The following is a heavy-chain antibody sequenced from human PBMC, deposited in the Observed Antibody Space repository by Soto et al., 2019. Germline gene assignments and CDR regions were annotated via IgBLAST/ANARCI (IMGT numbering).Heavy chain of an antibody. Sequence: SVKVSCKASGYTFTYRYLHWVRQAPGQALEWMGWITPFNGNTNYAQKFQDRVTITRDRSMSTAYMELSSLRSEDTAMYYCASNLYYYDSSGSPFDYWGQGTLVTVSS. J-gene: IGHJ4*02. CDR3: ASNLYYYDSSGSPFDY. D-gene: IGHD3-22*01. CDR2: ITPFNGNT. CDR1: GYTFTYRY. V-gene: IGHV1-45*02.